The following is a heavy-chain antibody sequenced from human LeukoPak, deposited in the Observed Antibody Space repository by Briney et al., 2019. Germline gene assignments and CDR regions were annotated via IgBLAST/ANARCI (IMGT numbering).Heavy chain of an antibody. V-gene: IGHV2-5*01. D-gene: IGHD2-21*02. Sequence: SGPTLVKPTQTLTLTCTFSGFSLSTRGVGVGWIRQPPGKALEWLALIYWNDDKAYSPSLKTRLTVTKDTSKNKVVLMMTNMDPVDTATYYCGYMVDGLYCGNDCYGFGYWGQGTLVIVSS. CDR1: GFSLSTRGVG. J-gene: IGHJ4*02. CDR3: GYMVDGLYCGNDCYGFGY. CDR2: IYWNDDK.